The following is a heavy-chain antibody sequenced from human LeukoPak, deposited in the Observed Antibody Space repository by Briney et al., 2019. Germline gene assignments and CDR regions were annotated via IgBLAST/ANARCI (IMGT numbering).Heavy chain of an antibody. V-gene: IGHV3-21*01. Sequence: GGSLRLSCAASGFTFSSYSMNWVRQAPGKGLEWVSSISSSSSYIYYADSVKGRFTISRDNAKNSLYLQMNSLRAEDTAVYYCARDCSSTSCYATFDYWGQGTLVTVS. CDR3: ARDCSSTSCYATFDY. D-gene: IGHD2-2*01. J-gene: IGHJ4*02. CDR1: GFTFSSYS. CDR2: ISSSSSYI.